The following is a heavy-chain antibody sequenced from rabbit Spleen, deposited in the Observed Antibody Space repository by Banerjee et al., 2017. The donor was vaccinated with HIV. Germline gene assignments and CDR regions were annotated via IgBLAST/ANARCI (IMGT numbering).Heavy chain of an antibody. CDR2: IDTGSSGFS. V-gene: IGHV1S40*01. D-gene: IGHD8-1*01. J-gene: IGHJ6*01. Sequence: QSLEESGGDLVKPGASLTLTCTASGLDFSSNYYMCWVRQAPGKGLEWIACIDTGSSGFSYFASWAKGRFTISKTSSTTVTLQMTSLTAADTATYFCARDSGSSFSTYGMDLWGPGTLVTVS. CDR1: GLDFSSNYY. CDR3: ARDSGSSFSTYGMDL.